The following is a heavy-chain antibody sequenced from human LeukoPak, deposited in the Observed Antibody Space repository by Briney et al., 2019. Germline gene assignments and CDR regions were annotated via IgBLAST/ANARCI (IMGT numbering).Heavy chain of an antibody. D-gene: IGHD3-3*01. J-gene: IGHJ3*02. Sequence: GGTLRLSCAASGFTVSSNYMSWVRQAPGKGLEWVSVIYSGGSTYYADSVKGRFTISRDNSKNTLYLQMNSLRAEDTAVYYCARELGGYYAFDIWGQGTMVTVSS. CDR2: IYSGGST. V-gene: IGHV3-66*01. CDR3: ARELGGYYAFDI. CDR1: GFTVSSNY.